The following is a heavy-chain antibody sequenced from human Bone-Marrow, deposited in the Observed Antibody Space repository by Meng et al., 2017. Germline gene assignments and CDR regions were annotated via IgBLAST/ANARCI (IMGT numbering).Heavy chain of an antibody. CDR1: GYTFTSYD. J-gene: IGHJ6*02. Sequence: VKVSCKASGYTFTSYDINWVRQATGQGLEWMGWMNPNSGNTGYAQKFQGRVTMTRNTSISTAYMELSSLRSEDTAVYYCARGRGSDILTGYYYYGMDVWGQGTTVTVSS. CDR3: ARGRGSDILTGYYYYGMDV. D-gene: IGHD3-9*01. V-gene: IGHV1-8*01. CDR2: MNPNSGNT.